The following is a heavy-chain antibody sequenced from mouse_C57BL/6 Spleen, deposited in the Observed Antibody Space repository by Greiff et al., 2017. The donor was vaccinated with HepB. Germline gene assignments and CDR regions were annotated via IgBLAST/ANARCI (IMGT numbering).Heavy chain of an antibody. CDR2: ISYDGSN. CDR1: GYSITSGYY. V-gene: IGHV3-6*01. D-gene: IGHD1-1*01. J-gene: IGHJ2*01. Sequence: EVQLQQSGPGLVKPSQSLSLTCSVTGYSITSGYYWNWIRQFPGNKLEWMGYISYDGSNNYNPSLKNRISITRDTSKNQFFLKLNSVTTEDTATYYCARVGRNYYYGYFDYWGQGTTLTVSS. CDR3: ARVGRNYYYGYFDY.